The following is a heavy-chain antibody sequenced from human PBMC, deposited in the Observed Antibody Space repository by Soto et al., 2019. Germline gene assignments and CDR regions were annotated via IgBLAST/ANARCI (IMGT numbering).Heavy chain of an antibody. J-gene: IGHJ3*02. Sequence: QLQLQESGSGLVKPSQTLSLTCAVSGGSISSGGYSWSWIRQPPGKGLEWIGYIYHSGSTYYNPSLKSRVTISVDRSKNQFSLKLSSVTAADTVVYYCATDSSGYYAFDIWGQGTMVTVSS. D-gene: IGHD3-22*01. V-gene: IGHV4-30-2*01. CDR3: ATDSSGYYAFDI. CDR2: IYHSGST. CDR1: GGSISSGGYS.